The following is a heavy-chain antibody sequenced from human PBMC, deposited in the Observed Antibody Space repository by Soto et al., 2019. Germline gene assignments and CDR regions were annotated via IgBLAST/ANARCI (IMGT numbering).Heavy chain of an antibody. CDR2: INTYNGNT. D-gene: IGHD3-16*01. CDR3: AMVDVYVTPSPQDV. J-gene: IGHJ6*02. CDR1: GYTFNRYG. V-gene: IGHV1-18*01. Sequence: QAQLVQSGAEVKNPGASVKVSCKASGYTFNRYGIGWARQAPGQGLEWMGWINTYNGNTNYAQNVQGRVTLTTDTSTSTAYMELRSLRSNDTAIYYCAMVDVYVTPSPQDVWGQGTTVIVSS.